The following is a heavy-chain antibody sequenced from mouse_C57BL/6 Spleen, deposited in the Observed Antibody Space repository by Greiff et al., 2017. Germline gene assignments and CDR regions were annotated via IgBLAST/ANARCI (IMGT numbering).Heavy chain of an antibody. V-gene: IGHV1-82*01. Sequence: QVQLQQSGPELVKPGASVKISCKASGYAFSSSWMNWVKQRPGKGLEWIGRIYPGDGDTNYNGKFKGKATLTADKSSSTADMQLSSLTSEDSAVYFCTREEGPTVVSTSDYFDYWGQGTTLTVSS. CDR2: IYPGDGDT. D-gene: IGHD1-1*01. J-gene: IGHJ2*01. CDR3: TREEGPTVVSTSDYFDY. CDR1: GYAFSSSW.